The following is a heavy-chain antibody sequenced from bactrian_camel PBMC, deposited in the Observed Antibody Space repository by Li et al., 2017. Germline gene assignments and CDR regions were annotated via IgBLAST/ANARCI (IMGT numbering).Heavy chain of an antibody. CDR3: AADRSRSGSSCAGLTLGQYDY. CDR1: GFTFGDSD. J-gene: IGHJ4*01. V-gene: IGHV3S55*01. D-gene: IGHD2*01. Sequence: HVQLVESGGDSVQAGESLRLSCTASGFTFGDSDMGWYRQAPGNECELVSTISSDGSLYYADSVKGRFTISQDNAKNTVYLQMNSLRTEDTAVYYCAADRSRSGSSCAGLTLGQYDYWGQGTQVTVS. CDR2: ISSDGSL.